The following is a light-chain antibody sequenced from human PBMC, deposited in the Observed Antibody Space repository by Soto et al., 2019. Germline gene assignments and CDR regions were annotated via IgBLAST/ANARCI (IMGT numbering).Light chain of an antibody. Sequence: QSVLTQPHSVSAAPGQRVTISCSGSSSDIGNNYVSWYQQLPGTAPKLFIYANNKRPSGIPDRFSGSKSGTSATLGITGLQTGDEADYYCGTWDSSLSAVVFGGGTKLTVL. CDR3: GTWDSSLSAVV. V-gene: IGLV1-51*01. CDR1: SSDIGNNY. J-gene: IGLJ3*02. CDR2: ANN.